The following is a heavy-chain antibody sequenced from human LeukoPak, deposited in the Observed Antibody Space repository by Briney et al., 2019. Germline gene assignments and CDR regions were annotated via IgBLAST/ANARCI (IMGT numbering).Heavy chain of an antibody. Sequence: PGGSLRLSCAASGFTFSSHAMTWVRQAPGKGLEWGSSITGSGGSTFYAASVKGRFTISRDNSKNTLYLQMNSLRAEDTAVYYCAKLGIFDGIDYWGQGTLVTVSS. CDR1: GFTFSSHA. CDR2: ITGSGGST. CDR3: AKLGIFDGIDY. V-gene: IGHV3-23*01. J-gene: IGHJ4*02. D-gene: IGHD1-14*01.